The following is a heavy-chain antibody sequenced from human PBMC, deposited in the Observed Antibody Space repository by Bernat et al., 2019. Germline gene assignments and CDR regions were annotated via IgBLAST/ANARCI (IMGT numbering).Heavy chain of an antibody. V-gene: IGHV3-30*09. CDR2: ISYDGSNK. J-gene: IGHJ4*02. D-gene: IGHD6-13*01. CDR1: GFTLNDFA. CDR3: AREGKYRSTWYPPDY. Sequence: QVQVVESGGGVVQPGRSLRLSCTASGFTLNDFAMYWVRQAPGKGLEWVAFISYDGSNKYYADAVKGRFAISRDISKSTLYLQMDSLRVEDTAVYYCAREGKYRSTWYPPDYWGQGTLVTVSS.